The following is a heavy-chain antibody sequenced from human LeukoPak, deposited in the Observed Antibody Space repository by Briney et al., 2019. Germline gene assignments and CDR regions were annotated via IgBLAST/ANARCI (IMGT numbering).Heavy chain of an antibody. CDR1: GFTFSSYA. V-gene: IGHV3-23*01. D-gene: IGHD6-19*01. Sequence: GGSLRLSWAASGFTFSSYAMSWVRQAPGKGLEWVSAISGSGGSTYYADSVKGRFTISRDNSKNTLYLQMNSLRAEDTAVYYCAKDSYGVYSSGWYAYWGQGTLVTVSS. CDR2: ISGSGGST. CDR3: AKDSYGVYSSGWYAY. J-gene: IGHJ4*02.